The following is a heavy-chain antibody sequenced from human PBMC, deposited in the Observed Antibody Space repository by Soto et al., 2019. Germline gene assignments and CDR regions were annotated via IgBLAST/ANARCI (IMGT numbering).Heavy chain of an antibody. CDR2: IYYSGST. CDR1: GGSISSSSYY. D-gene: IGHD5-12*01. J-gene: IGHJ4*02. V-gene: IGHV4-39*02. Sequence: PSETLSLTCTVSGGSISSSSYYWGWIRQPPGKGLEWIGSIYYSGSTYYNPSPKSRVTISVDTSKNQFSLKLSSVTAADTAVYYCAREGRKRGYSGYDYRGFDYWGQGTLVTVS. CDR3: AREGRKRGYSGYDYRGFDY.